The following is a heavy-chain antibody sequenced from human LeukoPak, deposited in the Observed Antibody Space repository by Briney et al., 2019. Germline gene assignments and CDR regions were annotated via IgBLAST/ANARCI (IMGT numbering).Heavy chain of an antibody. CDR1: GFTSSSYA. CDR3: AKDAAVAGLFDY. J-gene: IGHJ4*02. CDR2: ISGSGGTT. D-gene: IGHD6-19*01. Sequence: GGSLRLSCEASGFTSSSYAMSWVRQAPGKGLEWVSSISGSGGTTNYADSVKGRFTISRDNSKNTLYLQMNSLRADDTAVYYCAKDAAVAGLFDYWGQGTLVTVSS. V-gene: IGHV3-23*01.